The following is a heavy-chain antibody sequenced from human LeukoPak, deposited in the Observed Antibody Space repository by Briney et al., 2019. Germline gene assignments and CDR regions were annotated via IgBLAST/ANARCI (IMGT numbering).Heavy chain of an antibody. D-gene: IGHD6-19*01. CDR2: IYYSGST. CDR1: GGSISSYY. J-gene: IGHJ3*02. V-gene: IGHV4-59*01. Sequence: SETLSLTCTVSGGSISSYYWSWIRQPPGKGLEWIGYIYYSGSTNYNPSLKSRVTISVDTSKNQFSLKLSSVTAADTAVYYCARDYSSGWYDQAFDIWGQGTMVTVSS. CDR3: ARDYSSGWYDQAFDI.